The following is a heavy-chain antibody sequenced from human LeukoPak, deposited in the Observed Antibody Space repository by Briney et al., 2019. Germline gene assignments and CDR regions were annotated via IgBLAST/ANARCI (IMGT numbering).Heavy chain of an antibody. CDR2: IRSKAKNYAT. Sequence: RPGGSLRLSCAASGFSFSDSAIHWVRQASGKGLEWVGRIRSKAKNYATAYAASVKGRFTISRDESKNTAYLQMNSLKTEDTAVYYCAAGYDILTGYVDCWGQGTLLTVSS. CDR1: GFSFSDSA. J-gene: IGHJ4*02. CDR3: AAGYDILTGYVDC. D-gene: IGHD3-9*01. V-gene: IGHV3-73*01.